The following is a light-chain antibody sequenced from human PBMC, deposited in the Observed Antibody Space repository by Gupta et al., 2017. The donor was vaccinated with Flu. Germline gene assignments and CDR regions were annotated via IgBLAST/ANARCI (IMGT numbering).Light chain of an antibody. V-gene: IGKV3-15*01. J-gene: IGKJ4*01. CDR3: QQYDMWPPLT. Sequence: MMTQSPATLSVSPGERLSLSCRASRDIDTRLAWYQQKPGQSPRLLIYEASTRATGVAARFSGSGYGTEFTLIVSTGQSEDSAVYFCQQYDMWPPLTFGGGTKVEI. CDR1: RDIDTR. CDR2: EAS.